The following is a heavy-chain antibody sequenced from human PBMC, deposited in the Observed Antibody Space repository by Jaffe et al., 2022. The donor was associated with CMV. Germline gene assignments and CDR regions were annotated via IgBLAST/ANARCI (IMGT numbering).Heavy chain of an antibody. V-gene: IGHV4-34*01. CDR3: ARRLRVVVPAASWAVQYMDV. CDR2: INHSGST. CDR1: GGSFSGYY. Sequence: QVQLQQWGAGLLKPSETLSLTCAVYGGSFSGYYWSWIRQPPGKGLEWIGEINHSGSTNYNPSLKSRVTISVDTSKNQFSLKLSSVTAADTAVYYCARRLRVVVPAASWAVQYMDVWGKGTTVTVSS. J-gene: IGHJ6*03. D-gene: IGHD2-2*01.